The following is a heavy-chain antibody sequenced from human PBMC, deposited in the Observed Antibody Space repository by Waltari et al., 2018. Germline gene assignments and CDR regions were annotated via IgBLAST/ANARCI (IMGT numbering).Heavy chain of an antibody. CDR1: GFTFHKRGLR. Sequence: QVTLKESGPALVKPTQTLTLTCIFSGFTFHKRGLRMSWIRQPPGKALEWLARIDWVDEEFYNRSLTTRLTIFRATSQNQVILSMTNLDPADTATYYCARTDNYNFMGFDYWGPGLLVTVSS. V-gene: IGHV2-70*04. CDR2: IDWVDEE. D-gene: IGHD4-4*01. CDR3: ARTDNYNFMGFDY. J-gene: IGHJ4*02.